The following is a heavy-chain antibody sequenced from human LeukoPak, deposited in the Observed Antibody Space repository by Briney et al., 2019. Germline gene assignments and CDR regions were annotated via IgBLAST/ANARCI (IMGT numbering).Heavy chain of an antibody. CDR1: GYTFTGYY. CDR2: ISPNSGGT. D-gene: IGHD3-10*01. V-gene: IGHV1-2*02. CDR3: ARVGYYGSGSYYSGAPYYFDY. Sequence: GASVKVSCKASGYTFTGYYMHWVRQAPGQGLEWMGWISPNSGGTNYAQKFQGRVTMTRDTSISTAYMELSRLRSDDTAVYYCARVGYYGSGSYYSGAPYYFDYWGQGTLVTVSS. J-gene: IGHJ4*02.